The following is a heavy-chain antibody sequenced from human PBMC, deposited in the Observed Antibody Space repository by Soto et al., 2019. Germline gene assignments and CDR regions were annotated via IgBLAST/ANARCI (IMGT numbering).Heavy chain of an antibody. J-gene: IGHJ6*02. CDR3: ARLKWLGTYGMDV. Sequence: GESLKISCKGSGNNFTDYWIGWLRQMPGNGLEWMAIIWSDDSDARYSPSFEGHVTISVDKSITTAYLQWSSLRASDTATYYCARLKWLGTYGMDVWRQGTTVTVSS. V-gene: IGHV5-51*01. CDR1: GNNFTDYW. D-gene: IGHD6-19*01. CDR2: IWSDDSDA.